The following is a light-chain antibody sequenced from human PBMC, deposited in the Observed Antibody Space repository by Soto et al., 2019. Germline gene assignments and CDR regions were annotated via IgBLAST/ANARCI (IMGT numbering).Light chain of an antibody. CDR1: QSVTNY. J-gene: IGKJ4*01. V-gene: IGKV3-11*01. Sequence: EIFLTQSPDTLSLSPGERATLTCRASQSVTNYIAWYQQRPGQAPRLLLYDASTRATGVPARCSGSRSGTDFTLTISGLQPEDFASYYCQHTFGTPITFGGGTKVEI. CDR3: QHTFGTPIT. CDR2: DAS.